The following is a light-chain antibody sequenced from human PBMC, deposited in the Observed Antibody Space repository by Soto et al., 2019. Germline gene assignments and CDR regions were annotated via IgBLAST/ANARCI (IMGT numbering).Light chain of an antibody. CDR2: CAT. CDR1: QRFXSNY. Sequence: IGLTQSAGTLSLSPGESATLPCRASQRFXSNYLAWYVQNPGQAPRLPXACATSMATGSPDRLSGSGSVTDFTPTISRLEPEDSVLYYCQQYGSPPRTFGQGTKVDIK. CDR3: QQYGSPPRT. J-gene: IGKJ1*01. V-gene: IGKV3-20*01.